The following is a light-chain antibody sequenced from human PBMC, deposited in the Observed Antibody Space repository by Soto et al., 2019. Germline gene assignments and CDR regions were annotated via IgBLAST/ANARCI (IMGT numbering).Light chain of an antibody. Sequence: AIQMTQSPSSLSASVRDRVTITCRASQDIGNELGWYQQKPGKAPNLLIFAASSLQSGVPSRFSGSGSGTDFTPTISSLQPEDFATYFCLQDYNYPYTFGQGTKLEIK. CDR1: QDIGNE. V-gene: IGKV1-6*01. CDR2: AAS. J-gene: IGKJ2*01. CDR3: LQDYNYPYT.